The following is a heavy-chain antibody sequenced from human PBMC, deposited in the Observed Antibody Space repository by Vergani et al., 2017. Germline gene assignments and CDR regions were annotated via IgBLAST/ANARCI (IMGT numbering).Heavy chain of an antibody. J-gene: IGHJ6*02. CDR3: ARDREEVVGATGYYYGMDV. CDR2: INAGNGNT. V-gene: IGHV1-3*01. D-gene: IGHD1-26*01. Sequence: QVQLVQSGAEVKKPGASVKVSCKASGYTFTSYAMHWVRQAPGQRLEWMGWINAGNGNTNYAQKLQGRVTMTTDTSTSTAYMELRSLRSDDTAVYYCARDREEVVGATGYYYGMDVWGQGTTVTVSS. CDR1: GYTFTSYA.